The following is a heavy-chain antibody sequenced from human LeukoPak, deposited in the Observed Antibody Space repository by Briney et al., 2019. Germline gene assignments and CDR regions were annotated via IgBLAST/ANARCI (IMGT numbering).Heavy chain of an antibody. CDR1: GFTFSSYA. CDR2: ISGNGGST. J-gene: IGHJ4*02. D-gene: IGHD6-19*01. V-gene: IGHV3-23*01. Sequence: GGSLRLACAASGFTFSSYAMSWVRQAPGKGLEWDSAISGNGGSTYYAASLKGRFTISRDNSKNTLYLQMNSLRAEDTAVYYCARALWLVSYWGQGTLVTVSS. CDR3: ARALWLVSY.